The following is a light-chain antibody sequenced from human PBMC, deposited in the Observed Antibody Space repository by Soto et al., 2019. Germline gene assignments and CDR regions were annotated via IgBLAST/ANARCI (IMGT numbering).Light chain of an antibody. CDR3: AAWDDSLNGHVV. Sequence: QSALTQPPSASGAPGQRVTISCSGSSSNIGSNTVNWYQQLPGTAPKLLMFNDYQRPSGVPDRFSGSKSGTSASLAISGLQSEDEANYYCAAWDDSLNGHVVFGGGTKLTVL. J-gene: IGLJ2*01. V-gene: IGLV1-44*01. CDR2: NDY. CDR1: SSNIGSNT.